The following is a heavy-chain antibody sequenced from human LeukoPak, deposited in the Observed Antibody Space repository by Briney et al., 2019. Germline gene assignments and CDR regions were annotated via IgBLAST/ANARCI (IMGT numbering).Heavy chain of an antibody. D-gene: IGHD3-9*01. J-gene: IGHJ4*02. CDR1: GFTFSTSV. CDR2: ISFDGSNK. V-gene: IGHV3-30*04. Sequence: GGSLRLSCAASGFTFSTSVMHWVRQAPGKGLEWVTLISFDGSNKYYADSVKGRFTIPRDNSKDRLYLQMNGLRPDDTAVYYCARGIYYDILTGPPDYWGQGTLVTVSS. CDR3: ARGIYYDILTGPPDY.